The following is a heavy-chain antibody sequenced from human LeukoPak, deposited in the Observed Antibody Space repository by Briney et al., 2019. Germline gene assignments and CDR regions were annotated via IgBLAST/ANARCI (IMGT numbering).Heavy chain of an antibody. CDR2: IYPDDSDT. Sequence: GESLKISCKGSGYSFTSYWIGWVRQIPGKGLEWMGIIYPDDSDTRYSPSFQGQVTISADKSISTAYLQWSSLKASDTAMYYCARLYQYCSGGSCYGDWFDPWGQGTLVTVSS. J-gene: IGHJ5*02. D-gene: IGHD2-15*01. CDR1: GYSFTSYW. CDR3: ARLYQYCSGGSCYGDWFDP. V-gene: IGHV5-51*01.